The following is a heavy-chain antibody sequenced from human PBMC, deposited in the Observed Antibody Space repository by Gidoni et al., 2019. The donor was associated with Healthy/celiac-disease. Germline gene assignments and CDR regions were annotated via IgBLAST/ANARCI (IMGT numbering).Heavy chain of an antibody. V-gene: IGHV3-66*02. CDR3: ARYGDENAFDI. D-gene: IGHD3-10*01. J-gene: IGHJ3*02. CDR2: IYSGGST. Sequence: EVQLVESGGDLVQPGGSLRFSCAASGFTVSSNYMSWVRQAPGKGLGWVSVIYSGGSTYSADSVKGRFTISRDNSKNTLYLQMNSLRAEDTAVYYCARYGDENAFDIWGQGTMVTVSS. CDR1: GFTVSSNY.